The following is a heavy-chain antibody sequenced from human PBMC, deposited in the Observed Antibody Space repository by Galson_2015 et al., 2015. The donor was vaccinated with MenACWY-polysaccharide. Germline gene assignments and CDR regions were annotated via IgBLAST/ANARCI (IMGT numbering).Heavy chain of an antibody. CDR2: IYPSGST. Sequence: TLSLTCSVSGGSISSGGYYWNWIRQPAGKGLEWIGRIYPSGSTNYNPSLRSRVTISLDTSKNQFSLKLSSVTAADTAVYYCARSPLGNTFGYFDYDGHGTLVTVSP. J-gene: IGHJ4*01. D-gene: IGHD1-1*01. CDR3: ARSPLGNTFGYFDY. CDR1: GGSISSGGYY. V-gene: IGHV4-61*02.